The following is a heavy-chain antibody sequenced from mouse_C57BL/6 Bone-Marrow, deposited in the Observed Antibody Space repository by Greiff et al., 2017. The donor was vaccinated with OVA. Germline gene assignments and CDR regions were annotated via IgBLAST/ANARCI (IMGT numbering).Heavy chain of an antibody. J-gene: IGHJ2*01. CDR3: ATDN. Sequence: QVQLQQPGAELVRPGSSVNLSFPSSVSTFTTYWMDLVQQKPPQGLAWIDNIYPSDSETHYNHKFKDKATLTVDKSSSTAYMQLSSLTSEDSAVYYCATDNWGQGTTLTVSS. CDR1: VSTFTTYW. V-gene: IGHV1-61*01. CDR2: IYPSDSET.